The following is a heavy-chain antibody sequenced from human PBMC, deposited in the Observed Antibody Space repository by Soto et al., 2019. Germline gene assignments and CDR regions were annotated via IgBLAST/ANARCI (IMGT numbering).Heavy chain of an antibody. CDR2: ISYDGSNT. J-gene: IGHJ6*02. CDR1: GFTFSSYG. D-gene: IGHD3-9*01. V-gene: IGHV3-30*18. Sequence: QVQLVESGGGVVQPGRSLRLSCAASGFTFSSYGMHWVRQAPGKGLEWVAVISYDGSNTYYADSVKGRFTISRDNAKNKLYRQMNSRRAEHTAVYYCAKALRCCDWLRPGGGMEVWGQGTTVTVSS. CDR3: AKALRCCDWLRPGGGMEV.